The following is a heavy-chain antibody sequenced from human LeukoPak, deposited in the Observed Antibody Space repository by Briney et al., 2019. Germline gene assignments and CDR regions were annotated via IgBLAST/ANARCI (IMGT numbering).Heavy chain of an antibody. Sequence: SETLSLTCTVSGGSISSSSYYWGWIRQPPGKGLEWIGSIYYSGSTYYNPSLKSRVTMSVDTSKNQFSLKLSSVTAADTAVYYCARDAYYYGSGSPNNALYYYYYYMDVWGKGTTVTISS. CDR3: ARDAYYYGSGSPNNALYYYYYYMDV. J-gene: IGHJ6*03. V-gene: IGHV4-39*07. D-gene: IGHD3-10*01. CDR1: GGSISSSSYY. CDR2: IYYSGST.